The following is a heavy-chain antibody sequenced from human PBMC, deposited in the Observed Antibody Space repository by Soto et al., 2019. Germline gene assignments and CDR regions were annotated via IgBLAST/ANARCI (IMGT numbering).Heavy chain of an antibody. CDR3: ARVGGYDSSGLPLPYFDY. Sequence: QVQLQESGPGLVKPSQTLSLTCTVSGGSISSGDYYWSWIRQPPGKGLEWIGYIYYSGSTYYNPSLKSRVTISVDTSKNQFSLKLSSVTAADTAVYYCARVGGYDSSGLPLPYFDYWGQGTLVTVSS. V-gene: IGHV4-30-4*01. CDR1: GGSISSGDYY. CDR2: IYYSGST. D-gene: IGHD3-22*01. J-gene: IGHJ4*02.